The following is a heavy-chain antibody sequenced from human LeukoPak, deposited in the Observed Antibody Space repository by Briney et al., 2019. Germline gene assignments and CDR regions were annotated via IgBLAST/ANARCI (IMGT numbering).Heavy chain of an antibody. D-gene: IGHD3-9*01. CDR3: ARSSYYYDILTGYNYYYYYMDV. J-gene: IGHJ6*03. CDR2: INHSGST. Sequence: PSETLSLTCAVYGGSFSGYYWSWIRQPPGKGLEWIGEINHSGSTNYNPSLKSRVTISVDTSKNQFSLKLSSVTAADTAVYYCARSSYYYDILTGYNYYYYYMDVWGKGTTVTVSS. V-gene: IGHV4-34*01. CDR1: GGSFSGYY.